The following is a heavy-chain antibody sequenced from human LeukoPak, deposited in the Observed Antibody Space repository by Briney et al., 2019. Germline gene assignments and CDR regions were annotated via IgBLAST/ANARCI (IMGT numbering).Heavy chain of an antibody. CDR2: ISSSGSTI. Sequence: GSLRLSCAASGFTFSSYWMSWVRQAPGKGLEWVSYISSSGSTIYYADSVKGRFTISRDNAKNSLYLQMNSLRAEDTAVYYCAELGITMIGGVWGKGTTVAISS. D-gene: IGHD3-10*02. CDR3: AELGITMIGGV. CDR1: GFTFSSYW. V-gene: IGHV3-48*04. J-gene: IGHJ6*04.